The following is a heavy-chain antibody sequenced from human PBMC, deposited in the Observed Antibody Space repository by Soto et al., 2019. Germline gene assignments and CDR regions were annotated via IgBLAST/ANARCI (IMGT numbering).Heavy chain of an antibody. CDR3: ARRTPYYYDSSGYIQH. J-gene: IGHJ1*01. CDR2: INHSGST. D-gene: IGHD3-22*01. V-gene: IGHV4-34*01. CDR1: GGSFSGYY. Sequence: SETLSLTCAVYGGSFSGYYWSWIRQPPGKGLEWIGEINHSGSTNYNPSLKSRVTISVDTSKNQFSLKLSSVTAADTAVYYCARRTPYYYDSSGYIQHWGQGTLVTVSS.